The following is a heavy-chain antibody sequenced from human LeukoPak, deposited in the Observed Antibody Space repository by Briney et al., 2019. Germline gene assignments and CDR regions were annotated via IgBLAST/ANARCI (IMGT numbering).Heavy chain of an antibody. J-gene: IGHJ3*02. CDR3: ARTYGSSADAFDI. V-gene: IGHV3-30*04. CDR2: ISDDGSNK. D-gene: IGHD6-6*01. CDR1: GFTFTNYS. Sequence: GGSLRLSCAASGFTFTNYSVHWVRQAPGKGLEWVALISDDGSNKYYADSVKGRFTISRDNSKNTLYLQMSSLRGEDTAVYYCARTYGSSADAFDIWGHGAMVTVSS.